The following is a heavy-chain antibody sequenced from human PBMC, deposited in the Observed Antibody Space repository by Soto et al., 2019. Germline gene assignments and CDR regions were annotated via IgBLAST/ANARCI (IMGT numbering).Heavy chain of an antibody. CDR3: TTGYRPNDYGDYERAWRDY. CDR2: IKSKTDGGTT. CDR1: GFTFSNAW. Sequence: RGSLRLSCAASGFTFSNAWMSWVRQAPGKGLEWVGRIKSKTDGGTTDYAAPVKGRFTISRDDSKNTLYLQMNSLKTEDTAVYYCTTGYRPNDYGDYERAWRDYWGQGTLVTVSS. V-gene: IGHV3-15*01. D-gene: IGHD4-17*01. J-gene: IGHJ4*02.